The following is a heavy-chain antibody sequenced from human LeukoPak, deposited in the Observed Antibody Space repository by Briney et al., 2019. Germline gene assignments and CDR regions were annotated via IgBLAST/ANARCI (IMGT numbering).Heavy chain of an antibody. CDR3: ATSARTYLGSSLDY. J-gene: IGHJ4*02. D-gene: IGHD2-15*01. CDR1: GFSFSTYW. CDR2: ISSDASIT. Sequence: GGSLRLSCVASGFSFSTYWMHWVRQDRGKGLVWVSRISSDASITSYADPVKGRFTISRDNAKNTLYLQMNSLRAEDTALYYCATSARTYLGSSLDYWGQGTLVTVSS. V-gene: IGHV3-74*01.